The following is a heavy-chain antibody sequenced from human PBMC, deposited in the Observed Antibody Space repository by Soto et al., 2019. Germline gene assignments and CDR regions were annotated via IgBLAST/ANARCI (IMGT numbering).Heavy chain of an antibody. Sequence: QVQLQQWGAGLLKPSETLSLTCAVYGGSFSGYYWSWIRQPPGKGLEWIGEINHSGSTNYSPSLKSRVPISVDTSKNQFSLKLSSVTAAYTAVYYCAGEVTVVYSRSSRPWDYWGQGTLVTVSS. J-gene: IGHJ4*02. CDR1: GGSFSGYY. V-gene: IGHV4-34*01. CDR3: AGEVTVVYSRSSRPWDY. D-gene: IGHD6-6*01. CDR2: INHSGST.